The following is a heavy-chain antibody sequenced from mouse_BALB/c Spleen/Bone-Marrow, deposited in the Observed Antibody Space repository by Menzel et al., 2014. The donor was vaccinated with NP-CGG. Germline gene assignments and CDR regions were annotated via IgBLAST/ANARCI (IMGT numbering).Heavy chain of an antibody. J-gene: IGHJ3*01. CDR2: ISPGTGNT. V-gene: IGHV1-9*01. CDR1: GYAFSTYW. CDR3: AIIGYQAWFTY. Sequence: VKLMESGTELMKPGASVKISCKATGYAFSTYWIRWIKQRPGHGLDWIGEISPGTGNTNNNEKFRGKATFTADASSNTAYMQLSSLTSEDSAVYFCAIIGYQAWFTYWGQGTLVTVSP. D-gene: IGHD2-2*01.